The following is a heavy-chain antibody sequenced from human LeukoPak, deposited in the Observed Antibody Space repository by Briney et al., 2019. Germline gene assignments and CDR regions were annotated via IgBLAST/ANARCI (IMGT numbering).Heavy chain of an antibody. CDR2: IYSGGST. CDR1: GFTVSSNY. J-gene: IGHJ3*02. CDR3: ARTTAGPHAFDI. Sequence: GGSLRLSCAASGFTVSSNYMSWVRQAPGKGLEWVSVIYSGGSTYYADSVKGRFTISRDNAKNTLYLQMNSLRAEDTAVYYCARTTAGPHAFDIWGQGTMVTVSS. D-gene: IGHD1-14*01. V-gene: IGHV3-53*01.